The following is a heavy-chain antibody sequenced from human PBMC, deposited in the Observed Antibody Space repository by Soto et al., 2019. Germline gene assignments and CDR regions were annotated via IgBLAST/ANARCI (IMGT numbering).Heavy chain of an antibody. V-gene: IGHV3-23*01. D-gene: IGHD4-17*01. CDR1: GFTFSSYA. CDR3: AKGRDDYGDYFDY. J-gene: IGHJ4*02. Sequence: PGGSLRLSFAASGFTFSSYAMSWVRQAPGKGLEWVSAISGSGGSTYYADSVKGRFTISRDNSKNTLYLQMNSLRAEDTAVYYCAKGRDDYGDYFDYWGQGTLVTVSS. CDR2: ISGSGGST.